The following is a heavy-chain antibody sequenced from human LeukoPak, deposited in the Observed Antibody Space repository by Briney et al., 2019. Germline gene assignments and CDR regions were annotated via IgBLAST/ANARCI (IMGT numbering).Heavy chain of an antibody. CDR1: GFTFSSYA. D-gene: IGHD3-3*01. CDR3: AKDQAIFVVALS. Sequence: PGASLRLSCAASGFTFSSYAMSWVRQAPGKGLEWVSAISGSGGSTYYADSVKGRFTISRDNSKNTLYLQMNSLRAEDTAVYYCAKDQAIFVVALSWDQATLVTVSS. J-gene: IGHJ5*02. V-gene: IGHV3-23*01. CDR2: ISGSGGST.